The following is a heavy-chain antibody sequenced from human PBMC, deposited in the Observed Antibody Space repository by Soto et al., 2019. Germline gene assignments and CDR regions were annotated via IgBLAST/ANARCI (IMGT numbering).Heavy chain of an antibody. CDR1: GGSFSGYY. V-gene: IGHV4-34*01. CDR2: INHSGST. J-gene: IGHJ5*02. Sequence: SETLSLTCAVYGGSFSGYYWSWIRQPPGKGLEWIGEINHSGSTNYNPSLMSRVTISVDTSKNQFSLKLSSVTAANTAVYYCARGFRYCSGGSWCIWFDPWGQGTLVTVSS. D-gene: IGHD2-15*01. CDR3: ARGFRYCSGGSWCIWFDP.